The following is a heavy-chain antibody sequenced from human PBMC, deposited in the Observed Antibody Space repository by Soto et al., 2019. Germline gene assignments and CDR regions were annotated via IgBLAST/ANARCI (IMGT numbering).Heavy chain of an antibody. Sequence: QVQLQESGPGLVKPSQTLSLTCTVSGGSISSGGYYWRWIRQHPGKGLEWIGYIYYSGSTYYNPSLKSRVTISVDTSKNQFSLKLSSVTAADTAVYYCARASRSDGSGSYYIGGNFDYWGQGTLVTVSS. D-gene: IGHD3-10*01. J-gene: IGHJ4*02. V-gene: IGHV4-31*03. CDR3: ARASRSDGSGSYYIGGNFDY. CDR2: IYYSGST. CDR1: GGSISSGGYY.